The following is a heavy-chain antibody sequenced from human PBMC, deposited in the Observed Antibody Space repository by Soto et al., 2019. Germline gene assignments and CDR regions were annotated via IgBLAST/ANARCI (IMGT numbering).Heavy chain of an antibody. CDR1: GYTFTSYG. Sequence: ASVKVSCKASGYTFTSYGISWVRQAPGQGREWMGWSSAYNGNTNYAQKLQGRVTMTTDTTTSTALMELRSLMSDDTAVDYCGRNENVGGSYYYGMDVWGQGTTVTVSS. D-gene: IGHD3-16*01. J-gene: IGHJ6*02. CDR3: GRNENVGGSYYYGMDV. CDR2: SSAYNGNT. V-gene: IGHV1-18*04.